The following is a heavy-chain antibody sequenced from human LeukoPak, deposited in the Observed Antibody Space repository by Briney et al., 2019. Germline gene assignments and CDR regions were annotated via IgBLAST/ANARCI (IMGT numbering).Heavy chain of an antibody. V-gene: IGHV3-33*01. D-gene: IGHD3-22*01. CDR2: IWYDGSNK. CDR1: GVTFSSYG. J-gene: IGHJ4*02. CDR3: ARDKPPPYYYDSSGIFDY. Sequence: PGRSLRLSCAASGVTFSSYGMHWVRQAPGKGLEWVAVIWYDGSNKYYADSVKGRFTISRDNSKNTLYLQMNSLRAEDTAVYYCARDKPPPYYYDSSGIFDYWGQGTLVTVSS.